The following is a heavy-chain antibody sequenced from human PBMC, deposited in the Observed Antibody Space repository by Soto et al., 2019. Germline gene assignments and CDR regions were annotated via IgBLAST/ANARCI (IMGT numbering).Heavy chain of an antibody. CDR3: TRDSLVPGIVVVPAATKPQIADY. Sequence: PGGSLRLSCTASGFTFGDYAMSWFRQAPGKGLEWVGFTRSKAYGGTTEYAASVKGRFTISRDDSKSIAYLQMNSLKTEDTAVYYCTRDSLVPGIVVVPAATKPQIADYWGQGTLVTVSS. J-gene: IGHJ4*02. CDR1: GFTFGDYA. CDR2: TRSKAYGGTT. D-gene: IGHD2-2*01. V-gene: IGHV3-49*03.